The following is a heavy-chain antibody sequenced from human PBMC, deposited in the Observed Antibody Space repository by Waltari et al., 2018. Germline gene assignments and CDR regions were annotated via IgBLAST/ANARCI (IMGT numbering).Heavy chain of an antibody. CDR2: ISGSGGST. V-gene: IGHV3-23*01. J-gene: IGHJ2*01. D-gene: IGHD6-19*01. CDR3: AKESKSSGWYFIGYFDL. CDR1: GFTFSSYA. Sequence: EVQLLESGGGLVQPGGSLRLSFAASGFTFSSYAMSWVRQAPGKGLEWVSAISGSGGSTYYADSVKGRFTISRDNSKNTLYLQMNSLRAEDTAVYYCAKESKSSGWYFIGYFDLWGRGTLVTVSS.